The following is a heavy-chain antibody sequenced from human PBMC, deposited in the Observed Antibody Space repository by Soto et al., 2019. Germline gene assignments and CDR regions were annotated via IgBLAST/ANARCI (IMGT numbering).Heavy chain of an antibody. CDR1: GGSISSYY. CDR3: ARRTTGTAGSSDY. D-gene: IGHD1-1*01. CDR2: IYYSGST. Sequence: PSETLSLTCTVSGGSISSYYWSWIRQPPGKGLEWIGYIYYSGSTNYNPSLKSRVTISVDTSKNQFSLKLSSVTAADTAVYYCARRTTGTAGSSDYWGRGTLVTV. V-gene: IGHV4-59*01. J-gene: IGHJ4*02.